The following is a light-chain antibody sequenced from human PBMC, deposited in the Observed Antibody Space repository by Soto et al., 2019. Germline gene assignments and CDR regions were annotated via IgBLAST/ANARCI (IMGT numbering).Light chain of an antibody. Sequence: QSALTQPASVSGSPGQSITISCTGTSSDVGGYNYVSWYQQHPGKAPKLMIYEVSNRPSGVSNRFSGSKSGNTASLTISGLQAEDEADYYCSSYTGSGIVFGTGTKLTVL. CDR2: EVS. CDR1: SSDVGGYNY. V-gene: IGLV2-14*01. CDR3: SSYTGSGIV. J-gene: IGLJ1*01.